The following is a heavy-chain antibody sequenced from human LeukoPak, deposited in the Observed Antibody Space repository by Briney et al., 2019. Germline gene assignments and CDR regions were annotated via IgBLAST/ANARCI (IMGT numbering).Heavy chain of an antibody. Sequence: SETLSLTCAVYGGSFSGYYWSWIRQPPGKGLEWIGEINRSGSTNYNPSLKSRVTISVDTSKNQFSLKLSSVTAADTAVYYCARYYGHKVITPPPDWFDPWGQGTLVTVSS. CDR1: GGSFSGYY. D-gene: IGHD3-16*01. V-gene: IGHV4-34*01. CDR3: ARYYGHKVITPPPDWFDP. CDR2: INRSGST. J-gene: IGHJ5*02.